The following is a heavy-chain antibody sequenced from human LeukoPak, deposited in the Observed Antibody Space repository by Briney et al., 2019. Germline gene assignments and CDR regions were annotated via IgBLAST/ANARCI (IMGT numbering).Heavy chain of an antibody. CDR3: ARTKEYSSRWYWRYFGL. V-gene: IGHV3-64*04. D-gene: IGHD6-13*01. CDR1: GFTLSTYA. Sequence: QPGGSLRLSCSASGFTLSTYAMHWVRQAPGKGLEHVSVISGNGGSTYYADSVKGRFTISRDTSKNTLYLQMNSLRAEDTAVYYCARTKEYSSRWYWRYFGLWGRGTLVTVSS. CDR2: ISGNGGST. J-gene: IGHJ2*01.